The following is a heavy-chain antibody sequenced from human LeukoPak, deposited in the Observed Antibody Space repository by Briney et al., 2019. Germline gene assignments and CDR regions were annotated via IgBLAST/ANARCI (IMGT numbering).Heavy chain of an antibody. J-gene: IGHJ4*02. CDR3: ARVTQGWGPRRDYFDY. V-gene: IGHV4-30-4*08. CDR1: GGSISSGDYY. CDR2: SYYSGST. D-gene: IGHD7-27*01. Sequence: SQTLSLACTVSGGSISSGDYYWSWIRQPPGKGLEWIVYSYYSGSTYYNPSLKSRVTISVDTSKNQFSLKLSSVTAADTAVYYCARVTQGWGPRRDYFDYWGQGTLVTVSS.